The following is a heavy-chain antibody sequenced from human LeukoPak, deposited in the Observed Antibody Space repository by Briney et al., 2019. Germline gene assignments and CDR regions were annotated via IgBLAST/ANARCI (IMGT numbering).Heavy chain of an antibody. CDR1: GFTVSGDY. D-gene: IGHD3-22*01. Sequence: PGGSLRLSCAASGFTVSGDYMSWVRQAPGKGLEWVSVIYGAGSTYYADSVKGRFTISRDNSKNTLYLQMNSLRVEDTAVYYCATSYYDSSGYYFGDAFDIWGQGTMVTVSS. CDR3: ATSYYDSSGYYFGDAFDI. CDR2: IYGAGST. J-gene: IGHJ3*02. V-gene: IGHV3-53*01.